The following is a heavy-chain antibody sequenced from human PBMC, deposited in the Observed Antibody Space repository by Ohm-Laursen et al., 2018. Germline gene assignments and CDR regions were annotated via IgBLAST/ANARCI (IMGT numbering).Heavy chain of an antibody. CDR2: ISWNSGSI. J-gene: IGHJ3*02. D-gene: IGHD5-24*01. Sequence: SSLRLSCAASGFTFDDYAMHWVRQAPGKGLAWVSGISWNSGSIGYADSVKGRFTIPRDNAKNSLYLQMNSLRAEDTALYYCAKGVEMATWDAFDIWGQGTMVTVSS. CDR1: GFTFDDYA. CDR3: AKGVEMATWDAFDI. V-gene: IGHV3-9*01.